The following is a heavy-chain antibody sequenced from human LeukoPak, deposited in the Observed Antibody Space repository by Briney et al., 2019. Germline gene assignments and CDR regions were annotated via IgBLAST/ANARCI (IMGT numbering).Heavy chain of an antibody. CDR1: GGSITTYY. CDR2: FYHTGST. J-gene: IGHJ4*02. Sequence: SETLSLTCTVSGGSITTYYWTWIRQTPDKGLQFIGSFYHTGSTNYNPSLEGAVTISEDTSKNQISLKLSSVTAADTAVYYCARALGYCSGGSCSDYWGQGTLVTVSS. V-gene: IGHV4-59*01. D-gene: IGHD2-15*01. CDR3: ARALGYCSGGSCSDY.